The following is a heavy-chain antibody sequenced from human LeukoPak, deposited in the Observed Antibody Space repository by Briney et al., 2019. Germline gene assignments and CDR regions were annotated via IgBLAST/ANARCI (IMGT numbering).Heavy chain of an antibody. V-gene: IGHV3-23*01. D-gene: IGHD3-10*01. CDR2: VSVKGGTT. CDR3: AKELHGSGNYAFDY. J-gene: IGHJ4*02. Sequence: GGSLRLSCAASGFTFSSCALSWVRQAPGKGLEWVSTVSVKGGTTYYADSVKGRFTISRDNSKNTLYLQMNSLRAEDTAVYFCAKELHGSGNYAFDYWGQGTLVTVSS. CDR1: GFTFSSCA.